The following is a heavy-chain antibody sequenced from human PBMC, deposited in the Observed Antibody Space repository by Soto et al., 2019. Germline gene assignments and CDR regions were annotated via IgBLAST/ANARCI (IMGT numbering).Heavy chain of an antibody. Sequence: QVQLVQSGAEVKKPGASVKVSCKASGYTFTSYDINWVRQATGQGLEWMGWMNPNSGNTAYAQKFQGRVTMTRNTSISTAYMELSSLRSEDTAVYYCARERGALCSGGSCCWFDPWGQGTLVTVSS. CDR3: ARERGALCSGGSCCWFDP. J-gene: IGHJ5*02. CDR2: MNPNSGNT. CDR1: GYTFTSYD. D-gene: IGHD2-15*01. V-gene: IGHV1-8*01.